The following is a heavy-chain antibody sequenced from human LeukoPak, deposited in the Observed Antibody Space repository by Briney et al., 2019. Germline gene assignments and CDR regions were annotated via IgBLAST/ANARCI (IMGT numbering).Heavy chain of an antibody. J-gene: IGHJ4*02. Sequence: GGSLRLSCAASGFTFSSYSMNWVRQAPGKGLEWVSSISSSSSYIYYADSVKGRFTISRDNAKNSLYLQMNSLRAEDTAVYYCVAAAGTGVAGFDYWGQGTLVTVSS. V-gene: IGHV3-21*01. CDR2: ISSSSSYI. CDR3: VAAAGTGVAGFDY. D-gene: IGHD6-13*01. CDR1: GFTFSSYS.